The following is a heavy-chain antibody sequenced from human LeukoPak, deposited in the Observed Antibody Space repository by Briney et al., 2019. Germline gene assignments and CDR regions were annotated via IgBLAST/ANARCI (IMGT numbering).Heavy chain of an antibody. Sequence: SETLSLTCTVSGGSINSYYWSWIRQPPGKGLEWIGYIYYSGSTNYNPSLKSRVTISVDTSKNQFSLKLSSVTAADTAVYYCASEVRGVLYWFDPWGQGTLVTVSS. CDR2: IYYSGST. CDR1: GGSINSYY. V-gene: IGHV4-59*08. CDR3: ASEVRGVLYWFDP. J-gene: IGHJ5*02. D-gene: IGHD3-10*01.